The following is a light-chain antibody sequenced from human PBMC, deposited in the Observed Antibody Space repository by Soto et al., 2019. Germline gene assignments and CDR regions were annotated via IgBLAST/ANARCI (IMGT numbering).Light chain of an antibody. J-gene: IGKJ1*01. Sequence: EIVLTQSPGTLSLSPGERATLSCRASRSVSSYLAWYQQKPGQAPRLLIYDASNRATGIPARFSGSGSGTDFALTISSLEPEDSAVYYCQQRSNWPSITFGQGTKVDIK. CDR2: DAS. V-gene: IGKV3-11*01. CDR3: QQRSNWPSIT. CDR1: RSVSSY.